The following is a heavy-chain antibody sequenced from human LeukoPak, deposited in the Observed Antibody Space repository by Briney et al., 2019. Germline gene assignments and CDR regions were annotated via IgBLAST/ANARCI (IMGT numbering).Heavy chain of an antibody. CDR2: IIPIFGTA. CDR1: GGTFSSYA. D-gene: IGHD3-22*01. CDR3: ARGREDSSRQQNGAFDI. J-gene: IGHJ3*02. V-gene: IGHV1-69*13. Sequence: SVKVSCKASGGTFSSYAISWVRQAPGQGLEWMGGIIPIFGTANYAQKFQGRVTITADESTSTAYMELGSLRSEDTAVYYCARGREDSSRQQNGAFDIWGQGTMVTVSS.